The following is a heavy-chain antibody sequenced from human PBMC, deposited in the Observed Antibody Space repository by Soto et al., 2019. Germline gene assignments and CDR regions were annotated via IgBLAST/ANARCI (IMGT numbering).Heavy chain of an antibody. CDR2: IYSSGNT. J-gene: IGHJ4*02. CDR3: ARLACSTTRCFTYFDY. V-gene: IGHV4-59*08. CDR1: GGSISGYD. Sequence: PSQTLCLTCTVSGGSISGYDWTWIRQPPGKGLEWIGYIYSSGNTNYNPSLQSRVTISVDTSKNQFSLKLSSVTAADTAVYYCARLACSTTRCFTYFDYWGQGALVTVSS. D-gene: IGHD2-2*02.